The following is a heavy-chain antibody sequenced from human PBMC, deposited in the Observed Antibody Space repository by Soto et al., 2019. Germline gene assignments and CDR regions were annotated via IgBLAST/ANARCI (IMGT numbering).Heavy chain of an antibody. V-gene: IGHV1-18*01. CDR2: ISAYNGNT. Sequence: ASVKVSCKASGYTFTSYGISWVRQAPGQGLEWMGWISAYNGNTNYAQKLQGRVTKTTDTSTSTAYMELRSLRSDDTAVYYCARGPLYGDYPPFFDYWGQGTLVTVSS. D-gene: IGHD4-17*01. J-gene: IGHJ4*02. CDR3: ARGPLYGDYPPFFDY. CDR1: GYTFTSYG.